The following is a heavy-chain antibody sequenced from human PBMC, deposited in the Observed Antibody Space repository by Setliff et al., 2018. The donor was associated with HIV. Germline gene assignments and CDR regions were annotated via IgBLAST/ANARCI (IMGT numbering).Heavy chain of an antibody. CDR1: GFIFSSYW. J-gene: IGHJ2*01. CDR3: AREDPLTGNWFFDL. CDR2: INGDGSAI. Sequence: GGSLRLSCAPSGFIFSSYWMHWVRQAPGKGLVWVSRINGDGSAISYADSVKGRFTISRDNAKSTLYLQVNSLRAEDTAVYYCAREDPLTGNWFFDLWGRGTLVTVFS. D-gene: IGHD1-1*01. V-gene: IGHV3-74*01.